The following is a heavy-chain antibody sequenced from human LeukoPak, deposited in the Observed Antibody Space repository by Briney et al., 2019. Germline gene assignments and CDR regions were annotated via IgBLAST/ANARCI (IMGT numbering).Heavy chain of an antibody. D-gene: IGHD4-17*01. V-gene: IGHV2-5*01. Sequence: SGPTLVNPTQTLTLTCTFSGFSLSTSGVGVGWIRQPPGKALEWLALIYWNDDKRYRSSLESRLTITKDTSENQVVLTVTNVDPVDTATYYCAHMVNTVTTSWGAFDIWGQGTLVTVSS. J-gene: IGHJ3*02. CDR1: GFSLSTSGVG. CDR3: AHMVNTVTTSWGAFDI. CDR2: IYWNDDK.